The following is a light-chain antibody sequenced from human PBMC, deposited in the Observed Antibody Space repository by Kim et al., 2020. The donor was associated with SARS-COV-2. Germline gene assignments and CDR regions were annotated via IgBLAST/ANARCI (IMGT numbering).Light chain of an antibody. CDR3: QSYYGSLSTLYV. V-gene: IGLV1-40*03. CDR2: DSS. J-gene: IGLJ1*01. Sequence: VSISSTGSSTNSRAGNDVVKYHQLPRAAPNHLLYDSSNRPSGGAARCSGSKSAASSSLAITGLQAEDEADYYCQSYYGSLSTLYVFGAGTKVTVL. CDR1: STNSRAGND.